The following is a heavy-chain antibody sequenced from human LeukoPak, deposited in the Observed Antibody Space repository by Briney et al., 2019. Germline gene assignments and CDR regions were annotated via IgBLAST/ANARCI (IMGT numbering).Heavy chain of an antibody. D-gene: IGHD5-24*01. CDR2: ISGSGGST. V-gene: IGHV3-23*01. CDR1: GFTFSSYA. J-gene: IGHJ4*02. Sequence: GGSLRLSCAASGFTFSSYAMSWVRQAPGKGLEWVSAISGSGGSTYYADSVKGRFTISRDNSKNTLYLQMNSLRAEDTAVYYCAKEPAVWRWLQSYYFDYWGQGTLVTVSS. CDR3: AKEPAVWRWLQSYYFDY.